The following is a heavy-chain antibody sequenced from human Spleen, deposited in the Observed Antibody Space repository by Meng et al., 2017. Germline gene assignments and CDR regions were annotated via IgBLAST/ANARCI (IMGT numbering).Heavy chain of an antibody. CDR2: INVYNGNT. CDR1: GYTFTSYD. V-gene: IGHV1-18*01. Sequence: QVQLVQSGAEGKKTGASGKVSCKASGYTFTSYDINWVRQATGQGLEWMGWINVYNGNTKYVQKFQGRVTMTTDTSTSTAYMELRSLRSDDTAVYYCARVVSSSPNWFDPWGQGTLVTVSS. D-gene: IGHD6-6*01. CDR3: ARVVSSSPNWFDP. J-gene: IGHJ5*02.